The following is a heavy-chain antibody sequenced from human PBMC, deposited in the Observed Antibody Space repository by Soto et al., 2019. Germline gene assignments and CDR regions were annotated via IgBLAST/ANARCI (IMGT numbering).Heavy chain of an antibody. D-gene: IGHD3-22*01. J-gene: IGHJ4*02. CDR3: ARHYYDSTVYYRSPLGD. CDR1: GGSFGGYY. CDR2: INHVATT. V-gene: IGHV4-34*01. Sequence: VQLQQWGAGLLKPSETLSLTCEVSGGSFGGYYWSWIRQPPGKGLEWIGEINHVATTNYNPSLKTRVTISLDMSQDQFSLQLTYVTAADTAVYYCARHYYDSTVYYRSPLGDWGQGTLVTVSS.